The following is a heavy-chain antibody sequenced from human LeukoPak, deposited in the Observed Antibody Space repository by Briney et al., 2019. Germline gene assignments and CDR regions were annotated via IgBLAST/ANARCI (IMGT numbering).Heavy chain of an antibody. J-gene: IGHJ6*03. D-gene: IGHD3-16*01. V-gene: IGHV4-38-2*02. Sequence: SETLSLTCTVSGYSITSGYYWGWIGQPPGKGLEWIGTIYHSGSTYYIPSLKSRVTISVDTSKNQFSLKLSSVTAADTAVYFCARLGPYYYHYMDVWGKGTTVTVSS. CDR2: IYHSGST. CDR1: GYSITSGYY. CDR3: ARLGPYYYHYMDV.